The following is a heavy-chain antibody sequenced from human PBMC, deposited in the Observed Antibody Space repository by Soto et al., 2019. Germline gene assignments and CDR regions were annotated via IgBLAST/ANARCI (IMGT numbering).Heavy chain of an antibody. CDR1: GGSINSGDYY. CDR3: ARDWYYSDSTGYYHDVFDI. CDR2: IYYSGST. Sequence: PSETLSLTCTVSGGSINSGDYYWSWIRQPPGKGLEWIGYIYYSGSTYYYPSLKSRITTSVDTSKNQFSLKLSSVTAADTAVYYCARDWYYSDSTGYYHDVFDIWGQGTMVTVSS. D-gene: IGHD3-22*01. V-gene: IGHV4-30-4*01. J-gene: IGHJ3*02.